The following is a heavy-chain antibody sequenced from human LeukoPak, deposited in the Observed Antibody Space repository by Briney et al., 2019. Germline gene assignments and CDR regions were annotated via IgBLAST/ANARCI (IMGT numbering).Heavy chain of an antibody. Sequence: GGALRLSCAGSGFSFSNYLMIWVRQAPGKGLEGVANVKQDESEKHYVDSVKGRFTISRDNAKSSLYLRMDSLRGEDTAVYYCARDRDYHDDRTDYYYDAFDIWGQGTTVTVSS. D-gene: IGHD3-22*01. CDR3: ARDRDYHDDRTDYYYDAFDI. CDR1: GFSFSNYL. V-gene: IGHV3-7*01. CDR2: VKQDESEK. J-gene: IGHJ3*02.